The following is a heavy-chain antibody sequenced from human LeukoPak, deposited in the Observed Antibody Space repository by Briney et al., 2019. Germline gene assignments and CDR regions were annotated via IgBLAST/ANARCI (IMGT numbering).Heavy chain of an antibody. CDR1: GYSISSGYY. D-gene: IGHD3-10*01. CDR2: VYRSGST. Sequence: SETLSLTCTVSGYSISSGYYWGWIRQPPGKGLEWIGSVYRSGSTDYNPSLKSRVTISVDTSKNQISLKLSSVTAADTAVYYCANIYGSGTWIFDYWGQGTLVTVSS. V-gene: IGHV4-38-2*02. J-gene: IGHJ4*02. CDR3: ANIYGSGTWIFDY.